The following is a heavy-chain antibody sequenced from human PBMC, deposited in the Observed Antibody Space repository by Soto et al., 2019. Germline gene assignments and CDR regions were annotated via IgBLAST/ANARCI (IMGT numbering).Heavy chain of an antibody. Sequence: SETLSLTCTVSGDSISSYYWSWIRQPPGKGLEWIGYIFHTGSANYNPSLKSRITISIDTSKNQFSLRLSSVTAADTAVYYCARQPYTSGAYYFDYWGQGTPVTVSS. CDR2: IFHTGSA. CDR1: GDSISSYY. CDR3: ARQPYTSGAYYFDY. J-gene: IGHJ4*02. V-gene: IGHV4-59*08. D-gene: IGHD6-19*01.